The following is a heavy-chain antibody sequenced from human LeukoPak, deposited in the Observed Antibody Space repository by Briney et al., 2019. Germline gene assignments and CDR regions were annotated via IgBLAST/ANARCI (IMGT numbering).Heavy chain of an antibody. V-gene: IGHV3-30*04. D-gene: IGHD2-15*01. CDR1: GFTFSTYT. Sequence: GGSLRLSCAASGFTFSTYTMHWVRQTPDKRLEWVAAISYDGNNENYTESVKGRFTVSRDNSKNTLYLQMSSLSAEDTAMYYCARDQDGDWGQGTLVTVSS. J-gene: IGHJ4*02. CDR3: ARDQDGD. CDR2: ISYDGNNE.